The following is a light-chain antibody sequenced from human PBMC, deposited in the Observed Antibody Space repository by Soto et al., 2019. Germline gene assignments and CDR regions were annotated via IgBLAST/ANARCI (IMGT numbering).Light chain of an antibody. V-gene: IGKV3-11*01. J-gene: IGKJ5*01. CDR1: QSVTDY. CDR2: DTS. CDR3: QHRSNWPT. Sequence: EIVLTQSPATLSLTPGERATLSCRASQSVTDYLAWYQQKPGQAPRLLIYDTSNRATGIPARFSASGSGTDFTLTISSLEPEDFAVYYCQHRSNWPTFGQGTRLEIK.